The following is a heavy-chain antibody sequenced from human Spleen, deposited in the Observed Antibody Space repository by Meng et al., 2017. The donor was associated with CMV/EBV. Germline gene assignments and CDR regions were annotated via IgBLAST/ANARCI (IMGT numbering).Heavy chain of an antibody. CDR3: ARVVPAAIRRIAAQYGMDV. D-gene: IGHD2-2*02. J-gene: IGHJ6*02. CDR1: SGSISSGDYY. CDR2: IYYSGST. Sequence: SETLSLTCTVSSGSISSGDYYWSWIRQPPGKGLEWIGYIYYSGSTYYNPSLKSRVTISVDTSKNQFSLKLSSVTAADTAVYYCARVVPAAIRRIAAQYGMDVWGQGTTVTVSS. V-gene: IGHV4-30-4*08.